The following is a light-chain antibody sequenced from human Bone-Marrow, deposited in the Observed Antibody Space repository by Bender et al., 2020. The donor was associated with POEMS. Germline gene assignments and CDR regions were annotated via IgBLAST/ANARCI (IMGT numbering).Light chain of an antibody. J-gene: IGLJ2*01. CDR1: DIIIQN. Sequence: SYVLTQPPSVSVAPGKTARIPCYGDDIIIQNVHWYQQKAGQAPLLVISFDSDRPSGIPERFSGSNSGNTATLTITRVEDGDEADFYCQVWDGSSDPVVFGGGTRLTVL. CDR3: QVWDGSSDPVV. V-gene: IGLV3-21*04. CDR2: FDS.